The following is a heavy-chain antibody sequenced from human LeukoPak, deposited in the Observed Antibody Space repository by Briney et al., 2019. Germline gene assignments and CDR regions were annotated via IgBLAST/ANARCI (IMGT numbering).Heavy chain of an antibody. J-gene: IGHJ4*02. D-gene: IGHD6-19*01. CDR2: IYIKST. CDR3: ARDTTVASGMQY. CDR1: GGSIRTFS. V-gene: IGHV4-59*01. Sequence: SETLSLTCTVSGGSIRTFSWSCIRQFPGKGLEWIGSIYIKSTNYNPSLKSRVAISVDTSKNQFSLRLDSVTTADTAVYYCARDTTVASGMQYWGQGTLVTVSS.